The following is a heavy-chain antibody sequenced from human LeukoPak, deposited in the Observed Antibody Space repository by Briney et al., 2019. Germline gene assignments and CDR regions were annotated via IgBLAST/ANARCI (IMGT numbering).Heavy chain of an antibody. CDR3: AAIGDSVLGPAIPDY. Sequence: SETLSLTCTVSGGSISSSIYYWVWLRQPPGKGLEWIANIYYSASTYDNPSLKSRATISVDTSKKLFSLMLNPVAAADTAVYYCAAIGDSVLGPAIPDYWGQGTLVTVSS. J-gene: IGHJ4*02. V-gene: IGHV4-39*07. CDR2: IYYSAST. CDR1: GGSISSSIYY. D-gene: IGHD2-8*01.